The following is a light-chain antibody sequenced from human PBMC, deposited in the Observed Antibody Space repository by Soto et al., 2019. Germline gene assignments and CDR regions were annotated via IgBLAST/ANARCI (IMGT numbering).Light chain of an antibody. J-gene: IGKJ4*01. CDR3: MQGTYWPLT. V-gene: IGKV2-30*01. CDR1: QMLGDGDGNTY. CDR2: KVS. Sequence: DGVLTHCPLSLPLTLVPPASMSFMSGQMLGDGDGNTYLHWFQQRPGQSPRRLIYKVSNRDSGVPDRFSGSGSGTDFTLKISRVEAEDVGVYYCMQGTYWPLTFGGGTKV.